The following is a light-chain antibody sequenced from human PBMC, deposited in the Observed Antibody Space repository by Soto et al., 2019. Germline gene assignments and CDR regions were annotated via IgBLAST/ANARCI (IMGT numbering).Light chain of an antibody. Sequence: QSALTQPPSASGSPGQSVTISCTGTSSDVGTYKYVSWYQQHPGKAPKLMIYEVSKRPSGVPDRFSGSKSGNTASLTVSGLQAEDEADYYCSSFTSSNTHVFGTGTKVTVL. J-gene: IGLJ1*01. CDR3: SSFTSSNTHV. CDR1: SSDVGTYKY. CDR2: EVS. V-gene: IGLV2-8*01.